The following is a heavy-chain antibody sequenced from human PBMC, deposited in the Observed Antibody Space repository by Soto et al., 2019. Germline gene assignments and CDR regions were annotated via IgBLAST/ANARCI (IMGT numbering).Heavy chain of an antibody. CDR2: VYWDDDK. D-gene: IGHD5-12*01. CDR3: THSFREGYNDDPYYFDY. J-gene: IGHJ4*02. V-gene: IGHV2-5*02. Sequence: QITLKESGPTLVKPTQTLTLTCTFSGFSLSTSGVGVGWIRQPPGKALEWLALVYWDDDKAYSPSLKSRLTIPKDTSKNQVVLTMTNMDPVDTATYYCTHSFREGYNDDPYYFDYWGQGTLVTVSS. CDR1: GFSLSTSGVG.